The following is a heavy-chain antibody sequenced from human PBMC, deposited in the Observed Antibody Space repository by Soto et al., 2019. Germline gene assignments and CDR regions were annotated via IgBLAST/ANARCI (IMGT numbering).Heavy chain of an antibody. CDR1: GGTFSSYA. D-gene: IGHD3-3*01. CDR3: AREVFRDFWSGYFDY. CDR2: IIPIFVTA. J-gene: IGHJ4*02. V-gene: IGHV1-69*13. Sequence: SVRVSCKASGGTFSSYAISWVRQAPGQGLEWMGGIIPIFVTANYAQKFQGRVTITADESTSTAYMELSSLRSEDTAVYYCAREVFRDFWSGYFDYWGQGTLVTVSS.